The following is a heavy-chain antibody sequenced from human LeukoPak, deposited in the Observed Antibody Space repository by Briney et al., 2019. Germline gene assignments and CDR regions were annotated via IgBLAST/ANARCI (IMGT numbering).Heavy chain of an antibody. V-gene: IGHV3-23*01. CDR2: ISGSGGST. Sequence: GGSLRLSCAASGFTFSSYAMSWVRQAPGKGLEWVSAISGSGGSTYYADSVKGRFTISRDNSKNTLYLQMNSLRAEDTAVYYCASAPGYCTNGVCYTHWYFDLWGRGTLVTVSS. J-gene: IGHJ2*01. CDR3: ASAPGYCTNGVCYTHWYFDL. D-gene: IGHD2-8*01. CDR1: GFTFSSYA.